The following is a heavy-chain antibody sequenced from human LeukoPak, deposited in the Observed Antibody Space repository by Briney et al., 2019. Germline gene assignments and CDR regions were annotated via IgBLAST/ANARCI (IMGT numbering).Heavy chain of an antibody. CDR2: ISGSGGST. V-gene: IGHV3-23*01. D-gene: IGHD5-24*01. Sequence: GGSLRLSCAASGFTFSSYAMSWVRQAPGKGLEGVSAISGSGGSTYYADSVKGRFTISRDNSKNTLYLQMNSLRAEDMALYYCAKDIGRWLQLGYAFDIWGQGTMVTVSS. CDR1: GFTFSSYA. CDR3: AKDIGRWLQLGYAFDI. J-gene: IGHJ3*02.